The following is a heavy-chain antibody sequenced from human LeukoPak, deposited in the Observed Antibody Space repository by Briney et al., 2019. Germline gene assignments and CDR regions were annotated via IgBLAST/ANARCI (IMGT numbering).Heavy chain of an antibody. Sequence: SEILSLTCAVYGGSFSGYYWSWIRQPPGKGLEWIGEINHSGSTNYNPSLKSRVTISVDKSKNQFSLKLSSVTAADTAVYYCARDSNYYDSSGYYYARGYAFDIWGQGTMVTVSS. CDR1: GGSFSGYY. CDR3: ARDSNYYDSSGYYYARGYAFDI. D-gene: IGHD3-22*01. V-gene: IGHV4-34*01. J-gene: IGHJ3*02. CDR2: INHSGST.